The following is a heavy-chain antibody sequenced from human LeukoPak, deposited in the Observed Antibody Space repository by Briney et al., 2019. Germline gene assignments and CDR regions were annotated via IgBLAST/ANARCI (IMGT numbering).Heavy chain of an antibody. J-gene: IGHJ3*02. Sequence: PGESLKISCKGSGYSFTSYWSGWVGQMPGKDLEWMGIIYPGDSDTRYSPSFQGQVTISADKSISTAYLQWSSLKASDTAMYYCARSPLTSSSWQRGAFDIWGQGTMVTVSS. CDR2: IYPGDSDT. D-gene: IGHD6-13*01. CDR3: ARSPLTSSSWQRGAFDI. V-gene: IGHV5-51*01. CDR1: GYSFTSYW.